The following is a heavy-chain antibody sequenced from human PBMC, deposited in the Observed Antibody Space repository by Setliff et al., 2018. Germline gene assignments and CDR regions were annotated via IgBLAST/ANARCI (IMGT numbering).Heavy chain of an antibody. CDR1: GYSFSTYD. D-gene: IGHD7-27*01. V-gene: IGHV1-8*02. CDR2: MNPNTGYT. J-gene: IGHJ5*02. Sequence: ASVKVSYKASGYSFSTYDINWVRQAAGQGLEWMGWMNPNTGYTGYARNFQGRVTMTRNTSISTAYMELSGLRSDDTAVYYCARGSRSQNWGGRYSWFDPWGQGTLVTVSS. CDR3: ARGSRSQNWGGRYSWFDP.